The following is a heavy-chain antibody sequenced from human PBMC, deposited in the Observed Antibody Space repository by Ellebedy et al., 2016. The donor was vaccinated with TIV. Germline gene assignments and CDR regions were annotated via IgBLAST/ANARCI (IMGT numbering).Heavy chain of an antibody. CDR3: AKEAYDIMTGSQMHGMDV. CDR2: ISYDGSEK. Sequence: GGSLRLSCAASGFTFSSYGMHWVRQAPGKGLEWVAFISYDGSEKFYADSVKGRFTISRGNSESTLYVQMNSLRPEDTAVYYCAKEAYDIMTGSQMHGMDVWGQGTTVTVSS. D-gene: IGHD3-9*01. CDR1: GFTFSSYG. V-gene: IGHV3-30*18. J-gene: IGHJ6*02.